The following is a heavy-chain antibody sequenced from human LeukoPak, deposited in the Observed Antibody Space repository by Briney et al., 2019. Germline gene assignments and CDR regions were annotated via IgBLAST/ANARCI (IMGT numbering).Heavy chain of an antibody. CDR3: ARERRRDGYNYKDY. J-gene: IGHJ4*02. CDR2: ISYDGSYQ. V-gene: IGHV3-30*04. Sequence: GGSLRLSCAVSGFTFSAYGMHWVRQAPGKGLEWVAAISYDGSYQAYADSVKGRFTVSRDSSKNTLYLQLNSLRPEDTGLYYCARERRRDGYNYKDYWGQGTQVSVS. D-gene: IGHD5-24*01. CDR1: GFTFSAYG.